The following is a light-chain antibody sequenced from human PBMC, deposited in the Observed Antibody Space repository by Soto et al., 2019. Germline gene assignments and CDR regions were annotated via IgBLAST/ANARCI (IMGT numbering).Light chain of an antibody. J-gene: IGKJ1*01. CDR2: ATS. Sequence: DIQMTQSPSSLSASVGDRVTITCRASQSISSYLNWYLQKPGKAPKLLIYATSSLQSGVPSRFSGSGYGTDFTLTISSLQPEDFATYYCQQSYSTPPWTFGQGTKVEIK. V-gene: IGKV1-39*01. CDR3: QQSYSTPPWT. CDR1: QSISSY.